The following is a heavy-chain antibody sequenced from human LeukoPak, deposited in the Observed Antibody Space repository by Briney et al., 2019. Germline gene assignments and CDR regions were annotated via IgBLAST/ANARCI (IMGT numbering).Heavy chain of an antibody. CDR3: ARDHGSGTSDFDY. Sequence: GGSLRLSCAASGFTFSSYGMHWVRQAPGKGLEWVAVIWYDGSNKYYADSVRGRFTISRDNSKNTLYLQMNSLRAEDTAVHYCARDHGSGTSDFDYWGQGTLVTVSS. CDR2: IWYDGSNK. J-gene: IGHJ4*02. D-gene: IGHD3-10*01. V-gene: IGHV3-33*01. CDR1: GFTFSSYG.